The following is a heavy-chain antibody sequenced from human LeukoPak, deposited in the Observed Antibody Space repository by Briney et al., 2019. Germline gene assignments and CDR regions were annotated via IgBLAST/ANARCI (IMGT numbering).Heavy chain of an antibody. D-gene: IGHD6-19*01. CDR1: GFTFSSYA. J-gene: IGHJ4*02. CDR2: LSGSGGAT. CDR3: ARGQWLVTSSFDS. Sequence: GGSLRLSCAASGFTFSSYAMSWVRQAPGKGREWVSGLSGSGGATYYEDSVKDRFTISRDNSKNTLYLKMSSLRAEDTALYYCARGQWLVTSSFDSWGQGTLVTVSS. V-gene: IGHV3-23*01.